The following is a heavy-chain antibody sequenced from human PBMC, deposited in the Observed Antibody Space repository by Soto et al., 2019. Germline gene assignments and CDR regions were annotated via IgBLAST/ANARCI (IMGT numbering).Heavy chain of an antibody. CDR1: GDSVSSNSAA. CDR3: ARDTSYYYDSSGYWPCGY. D-gene: IGHD3-22*01. V-gene: IGHV6-1*01. CDR2: TYYRSKWYN. J-gene: IGHJ4*02. Sequence: SQTLSLTCAISGDSVSSNSAAWNWIRQSPSRGLEWLGRTYYRSKWYNDYAVSVKSRITINPDTSKNQFSLQLNSVTPEDTAVYYCARDTSYYYDSSGYWPCGYWGQGTLVTVSS.